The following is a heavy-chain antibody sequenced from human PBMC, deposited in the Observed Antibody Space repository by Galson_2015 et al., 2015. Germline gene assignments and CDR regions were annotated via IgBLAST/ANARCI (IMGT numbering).Heavy chain of an antibody. CDR1: EFTFSSYY. CDR2: ISSTTTYI. J-gene: IGHJ4*02. Sequence: SLRLSCAASEFTFSSYYMSWVRQAPGKGLEWVSSISSTTTYIYYAESVKGRFTICRDNAKNSLYLQMNSLGAEDTAVYYCARQILDYDFWSGYYPTNLDYWGQGTLVTVSS. D-gene: IGHD3-3*01. CDR3: ARQILDYDFWSGYYPTNLDY. V-gene: IGHV3-21*01.